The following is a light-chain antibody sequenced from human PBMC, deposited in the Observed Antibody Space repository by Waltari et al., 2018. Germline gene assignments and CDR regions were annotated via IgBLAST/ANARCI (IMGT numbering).Light chain of an antibody. CDR1: SSDVGGYNS. J-gene: IGLJ3*02. CDR3: SSYTSSRTRV. CDR2: DVS. Sequence: QSALTQPASVSGSPGQSITIPCTGTSSDVGGYNSVSWYQQHPGKAPKLMIYDVSNRPSGVSNRFSGSKSANTASLTISGLQAEDEADYYCSSYTSSRTRVFGGGTKLTVL. V-gene: IGLV2-14*01.